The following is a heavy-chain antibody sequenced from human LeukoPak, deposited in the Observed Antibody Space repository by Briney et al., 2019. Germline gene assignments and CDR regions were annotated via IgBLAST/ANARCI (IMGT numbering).Heavy chain of an antibody. Sequence: GGSLRLSCAASGFTFSSYWMHWVRQAPGKGLVWVSRINSDGSSTTYADSVKGRFTISRDNAKNTLYLQMNSLRAEDTAVYYCARGLMFYYDSSGYYYAAFDYWGQGTLVTVSS. J-gene: IGHJ4*02. CDR1: GFTFSSYW. V-gene: IGHV3-74*01. CDR2: INSDGSST. CDR3: ARGLMFYYDSSGYYYAAFDY. D-gene: IGHD3-22*01.